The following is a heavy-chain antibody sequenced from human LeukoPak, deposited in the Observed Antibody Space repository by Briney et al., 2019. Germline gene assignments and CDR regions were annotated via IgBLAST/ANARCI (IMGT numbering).Heavy chain of an antibody. CDR3: ARVRTYGKHQFDP. V-gene: IGHV3-48*03. J-gene: IGHJ5*02. D-gene: IGHD4-17*01. CDR1: GFTFSSYE. Sequence: PGGSLRLSCAASGFTFSSYEMNWVRQAPGKGLEWVSYISSSGSTIYYADSVKGRFTISRDNAKNSLYLQMNSLRADDTAVYYCARVRTYGKHQFDPWGQGTLVTVSS. CDR2: ISSSGSTI.